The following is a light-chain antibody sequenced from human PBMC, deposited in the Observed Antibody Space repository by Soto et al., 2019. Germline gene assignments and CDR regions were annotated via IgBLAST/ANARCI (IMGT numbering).Light chain of an antibody. Sequence: EIVLTQFPGTLSLSPGERATLSCRASQSVSSSYLAWYQQKPGQAPRLLMYDASSRATGIPDRFSGSGSGTDFTLTISRLEPEDFAVYYCQQYGSSPLTFGPGTKVDIE. CDR3: QQYGSSPLT. CDR1: QSVSSSY. V-gene: IGKV3-20*01. J-gene: IGKJ3*01. CDR2: DAS.